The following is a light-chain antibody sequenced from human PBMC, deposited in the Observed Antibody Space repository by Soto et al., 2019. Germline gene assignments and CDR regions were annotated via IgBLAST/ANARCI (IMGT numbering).Light chain of an antibody. CDR2: GAS. V-gene: IGKV3-20*01. J-gene: IGKJ5*01. CDR1: QSVISKY. CDR3: QQYGGSPNT. Sequence: EVVLTQSPDTLSLSPGETATLSCRASQSVISKYLAWYQQKPGQAPRLLIYGASRRATGIPDRFSGSGSGTDFTLTISRLEPEDFAVYYCQQYGGSPNTFGQGTRLEIK.